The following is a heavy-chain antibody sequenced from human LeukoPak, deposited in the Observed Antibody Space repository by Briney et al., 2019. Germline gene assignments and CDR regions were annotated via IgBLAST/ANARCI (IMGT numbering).Heavy chain of an antibody. CDR2: ISYDAGKK. J-gene: IGHJ4*02. V-gene: IGHV3-30-3*01. CDR1: GFTFSDYA. CDR3: ARDRSSTWSGGDY. D-gene: IGHD6-13*01. Sequence: PGGSLRLSCAASGFTFSDYAFHWVRQAPGKGLEWVTLISYDAGKKYYADSVKGRFTISRDNSRNTLYLQVNSLRAEDTAVYYCARDRSSTWSGGDYWGQGTLVTVSS.